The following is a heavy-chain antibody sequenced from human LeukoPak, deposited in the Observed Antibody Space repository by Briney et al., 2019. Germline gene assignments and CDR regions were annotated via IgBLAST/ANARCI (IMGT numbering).Heavy chain of an antibody. CDR2: ISAYNGNT. D-gene: IGHD6-13*01. Sequence: ASVKVSCKTSGYTFTGYYMHWVRQAPGQGLEWMGWISAYNGNTNYAQKLQGRVTMTTDTSTSTAYMELRSLRSDDTAVYYCARGPSSSWLPYYYYMDVWGKGTTVTISS. V-gene: IGHV1-18*04. J-gene: IGHJ6*03. CDR3: ARGPSSSWLPYYYYMDV. CDR1: GYTFTGYY.